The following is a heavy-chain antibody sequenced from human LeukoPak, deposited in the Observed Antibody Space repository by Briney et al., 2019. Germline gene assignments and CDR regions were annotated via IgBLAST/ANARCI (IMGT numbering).Heavy chain of an antibody. J-gene: IGHJ4*02. Sequence: QPGGSLRLSCAASGFTFSSYVMSWVRQAPGKGLEWVSVISGSGVSTYYADSVKGRFTISRDNSKNTLYLQMNSLRAEDTAVYYCAKAKLPGSFDYWGQGTLVTVSS. CDR1: GFTFSSYV. D-gene: IGHD1-26*01. CDR3: AKAKLPGSFDY. CDR2: ISGSGVST. V-gene: IGHV3-23*01.